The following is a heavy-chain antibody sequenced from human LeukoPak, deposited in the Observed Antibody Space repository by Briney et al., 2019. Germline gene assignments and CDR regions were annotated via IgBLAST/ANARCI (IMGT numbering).Heavy chain of an antibody. J-gene: IGHJ3*02. CDR1: GFTFSSYG. CDR2: ISYDGSNK. D-gene: IGHD1-26*01. CDR3: AKTGKAYSGSYSGAFDI. V-gene: IGHV3-30*18. Sequence: GGSLRLSCAASGFTFSSYGMHWVRQAPGKGLEWVAVISYDGSNKYYVDSVKGRFTISRDNSKNTLYLQMNSLRAEDTAVYYCAKTGKAYSGSYSGAFDIWGQGTVVTVSS.